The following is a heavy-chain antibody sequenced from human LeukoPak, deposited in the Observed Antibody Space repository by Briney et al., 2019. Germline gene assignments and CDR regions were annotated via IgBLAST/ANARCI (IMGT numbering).Heavy chain of an antibody. CDR2: ISAYNGNT. CDR3: ARVGRYCSSASCTPCDY. Sequence: ASVKVSCKASGYTFTRYGISWVRQAPGQGLEWMGWISAYNGNTKYSQKVQGRVTMTTDTSTSTAYMELRSLRSDDTAVYYCARVGRYCSSASCTPCDYWGQGTLVTVSS. V-gene: IGHV1-18*01. D-gene: IGHD2-2*01. CDR1: GYTFTRYG. J-gene: IGHJ4*02.